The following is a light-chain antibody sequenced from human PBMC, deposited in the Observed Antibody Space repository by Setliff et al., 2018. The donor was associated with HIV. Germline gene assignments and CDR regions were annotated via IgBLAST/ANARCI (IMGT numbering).Light chain of an antibody. J-gene: IGKJ1*01. CDR1: QSITNF. V-gene: IGKV1-39*01. CDR3: QHTYSTPPWT. CDR2: TAS. Sequence: DIQVAQSPSSLSASVGDRVTISCRASQSITNFLNWYQHKPGQAPKLLISTASSLQDGVPSRFSGSGSGTHFTLTISSLQPEDLGTYYCQHTYSTPPWTFGQGTKV.